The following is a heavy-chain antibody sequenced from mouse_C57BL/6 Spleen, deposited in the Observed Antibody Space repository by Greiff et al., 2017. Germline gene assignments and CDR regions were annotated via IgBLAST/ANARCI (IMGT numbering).Heavy chain of an antibody. Sequence: VQLQQSGAELVKPGASVKLSCKASGYTFTSYWMHWVKQRPGQGLEWIGMIHPNSGSTNYNEKFKSKATLTVDKSSSTAYMQLSSLTSEDSAVYYCARDYYYGSSYGGYFDVWGTGTTVTVSS. V-gene: IGHV1-64*01. D-gene: IGHD1-1*01. CDR3: ARDYYYGSSYGGYFDV. CDR2: IHPNSGST. CDR1: GYTFTSYW. J-gene: IGHJ1*03.